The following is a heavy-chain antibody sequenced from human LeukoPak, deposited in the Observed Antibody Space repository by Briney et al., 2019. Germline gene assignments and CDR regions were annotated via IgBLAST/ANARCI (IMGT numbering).Heavy chain of an antibody. D-gene: IGHD4-17*01. CDR3: AKNLLSDGDYDELDY. Sequence: TGGSLRLSCAASGFTFSSYAMSWVRQAPGKGLEWVSAISGSGGSTYYADSVKGRFTISRDNSKNTLYLQMNSLRAEDTAVYYCAKNLLSDGDYDELDYWGQGTLVTVSS. CDR2: ISGSGGST. V-gene: IGHV3-23*01. CDR1: GFTFSSYA. J-gene: IGHJ4*02.